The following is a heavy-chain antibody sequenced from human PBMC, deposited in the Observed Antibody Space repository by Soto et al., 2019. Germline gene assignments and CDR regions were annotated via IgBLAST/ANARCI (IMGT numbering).Heavy chain of an antibody. Sequence: PGGSLRLSCAASGFTFSSYGMHWVRQAPGKGLEWVALISYDGDKKYYADSVKGRFTISRDNSKNTLYLQMNSLRAEDTAVYHCAKGSGWSLYYFDYWGQGTLVTVSS. D-gene: IGHD6-19*01. CDR3: AKGSGWSLYYFDY. CDR1: GFTFSSYG. V-gene: IGHV3-30*18. J-gene: IGHJ4*02. CDR2: ISYDGDKK.